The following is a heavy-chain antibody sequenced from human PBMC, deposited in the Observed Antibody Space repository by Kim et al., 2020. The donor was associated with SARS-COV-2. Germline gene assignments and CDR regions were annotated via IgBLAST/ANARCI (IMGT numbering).Heavy chain of an antibody. Sequence: SETLSLTCTVSGYSISSGYYWGWIRQPPGKGLEWIGSIYHSGSTYYNPSLKSRVTISVDTSKNQFSLKLSSVTAADTAVYYCARDSSGLLWFGEVDYWGQGTLVTVSS. J-gene: IGHJ4*02. CDR2: IYHSGST. CDR3: ARDSSGLLWFGEVDY. V-gene: IGHV4-38-2*02. D-gene: IGHD3-10*01. CDR1: GYSISSGYY.